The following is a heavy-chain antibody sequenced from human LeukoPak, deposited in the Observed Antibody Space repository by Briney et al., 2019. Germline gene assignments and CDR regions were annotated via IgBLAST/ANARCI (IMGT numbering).Heavy chain of an antibody. CDR2: IYHSGST. V-gene: IGHV4-59*12. D-gene: IGHD4-11*01. CDR1: GGSISSYY. CDR3: ARAPWGLTTVTNNWFDP. Sequence: PSETLSLTCTVSGGSISSYYWSWIRQPPGKGLEWIGYIYHSGSTYYNPSLKSRVTISVDRSKNQFSLKLSSVTAADTAVYYCARAPWGLTTVTNNWFDPWGQGTLVTVSS. J-gene: IGHJ5*02.